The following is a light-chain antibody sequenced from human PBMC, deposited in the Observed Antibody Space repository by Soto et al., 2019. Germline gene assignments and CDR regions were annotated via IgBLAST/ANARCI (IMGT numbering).Light chain of an antibody. CDR1: QTISTY. Sequence: DIQMTQSPSSLSASVGDRVTITCRASQTISTYLNWYQQNPGKAPNLLIYAASSLQSGVPSRFSGSGSGTDFPLTISSLQPEDFATYYCQQSSNSPYTFGQGTKLEIK. V-gene: IGKV1-39*01. J-gene: IGKJ2*01. CDR2: AAS. CDR3: QQSSNSPYT.